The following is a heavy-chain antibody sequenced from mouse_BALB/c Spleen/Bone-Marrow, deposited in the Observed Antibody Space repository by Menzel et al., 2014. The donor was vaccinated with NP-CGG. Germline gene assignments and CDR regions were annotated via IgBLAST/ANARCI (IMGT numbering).Heavy chain of an antibody. CDR3: ARHYVYGAMGY. D-gene: IGHD1-2*01. J-gene: IGHJ4*01. Sequence: EVKLAESGGGLVKPGGSLKLSCAASGFAFSSYDMSWVRQTPEKRLEWVAYISSGGGSTYYPDTVKGRFTISRDNAKNTLYLQMSSLKSEDTTMYYCARHYVYGAMGYWAQGTPVTYTS. V-gene: IGHV5-12-1*01. CDR1: GFAFSSYD. CDR2: ISSGGGST.